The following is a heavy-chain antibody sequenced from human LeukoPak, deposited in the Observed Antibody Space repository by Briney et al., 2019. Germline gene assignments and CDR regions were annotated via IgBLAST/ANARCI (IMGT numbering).Heavy chain of an antibody. CDR1: GFTFSSYS. V-gene: IGHV3-21*01. J-gene: IGHJ4*02. D-gene: IGHD3-16*02. CDR3: ARDTHYDYVWGSYRPFDY. Sequence: PGGSLRLSCAASGFTFSSYSMNWVRQAPGKGLEWVSSISSSSSYIYYADSVKGRFTISRDNAKNSLYLQMNSLRAEDTAVYYCARDTHYDYVWGSYRPFDYWGQGTLDTVSS. CDR2: ISSSSSYI.